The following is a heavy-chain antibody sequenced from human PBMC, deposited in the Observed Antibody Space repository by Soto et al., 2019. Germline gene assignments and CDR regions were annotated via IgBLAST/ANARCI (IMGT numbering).Heavy chain of an antibody. CDR2: IYYSGST. J-gene: IGHJ4*02. Sequence: PSETLSLTCTVSGGSISSSSYYWGWIRQPPGKGLEWIGSIYYSGSTYYNPSLKSRVTISVDTSKNQFSLKLSSVTAADTAVYYCARLEYSSVWCDYWGQGTLVTVSS. CDR1: GGSISSSSYY. V-gene: IGHV4-39*01. CDR3: ARLEYSSVWCDY. D-gene: IGHD6-6*01.